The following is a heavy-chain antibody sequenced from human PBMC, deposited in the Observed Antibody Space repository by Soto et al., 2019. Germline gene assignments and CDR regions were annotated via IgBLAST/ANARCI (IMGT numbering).Heavy chain of an antibody. CDR1: GGSFSGYY. Sequence: QVQLQQWGAGLLKPSETLSLTCAVYGGSFSGYYWSWIRQPPGKGLEWIGEINDSGSTNYNPSLKSRVTISVDTSKNQFSLKLSSVTAADTAVYYCARIRIAARRMGAFDIWGQGTMVTVSS. J-gene: IGHJ3*02. CDR3: ARIRIAARRMGAFDI. V-gene: IGHV4-34*01. D-gene: IGHD6-13*01. CDR2: INDSGST.